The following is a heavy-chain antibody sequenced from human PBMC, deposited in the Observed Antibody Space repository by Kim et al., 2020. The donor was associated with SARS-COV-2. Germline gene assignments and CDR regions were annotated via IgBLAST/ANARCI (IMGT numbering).Heavy chain of an antibody. Sequence: GGSLRLSCAASGFTFSSYGMHWVRQAPGKGLEWVAVISYDGSNKYYADSVKGRFTISRDNSKNTLYLQMTSLRAEDTAVYYCAKLDDFWSGTTRGSPMDVWGQGTTVTVSS. CDR3: AKLDDFWSGTTRGSPMDV. V-gene: IGHV3-30*18. D-gene: IGHD3-3*01. J-gene: IGHJ6*02. CDR2: ISYDGSNK. CDR1: GFTFSSYG.